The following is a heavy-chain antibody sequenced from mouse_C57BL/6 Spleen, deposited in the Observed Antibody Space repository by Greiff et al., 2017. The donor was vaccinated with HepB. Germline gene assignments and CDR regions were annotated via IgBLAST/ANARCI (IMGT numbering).Heavy chain of an antibody. V-gene: IGHV1-7*01. J-gene: IGHJ4*01. D-gene: IGHD2-3*01. CDR2: INPSSGYT. CDR3: VRGGDGPAMDY. Sequence: QVQLQQSGAELAKPGASVKLSCKASGYTFTSYWMHWVKQRPGQGLEWIGYINPSSGYTKYNQKFKEQATLTADKSSSTAYMQLSSLTSEDSAVYYWVRGGDGPAMDYWGQGTSVTVSS. CDR1: GYTFTSYW.